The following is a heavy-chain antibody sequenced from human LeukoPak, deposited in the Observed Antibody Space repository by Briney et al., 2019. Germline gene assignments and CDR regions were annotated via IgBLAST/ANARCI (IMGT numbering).Heavy chain of an antibody. D-gene: IGHD3-9*01. Sequence: GESLKISCKGSGYSFTSYWIGWVRQMRGKGLEWMGIIYPGASDTRYSPSFQGQVTISADKSISTAYLQWSSLKASDTAMYYCARGGRVRYFDWFFDYWGQGTLVTVSS. J-gene: IGHJ4*02. CDR2: IYPGASDT. CDR1: GYSFTSYW. CDR3: ARGGRVRYFDWFFDY. V-gene: IGHV5-51*01.